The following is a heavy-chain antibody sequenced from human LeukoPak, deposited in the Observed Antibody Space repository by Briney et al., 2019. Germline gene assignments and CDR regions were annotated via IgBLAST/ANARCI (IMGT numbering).Heavy chain of an antibody. V-gene: IGHV3-21*01. J-gene: IGHJ4*02. Sequence: GGSLRLSCAASGFTFSSYSMNWVRQAPGKGLEWVSSISSSSSYIYYADSVKGRFTISGDNAKNSLYLQMNSLRAEDTAMYYCARATVTTEEFDYWGQGTLVTVSS. D-gene: IGHD4-17*01. CDR1: GFTFSSYS. CDR2: ISSSSSYI. CDR3: ARATVTTEEFDY.